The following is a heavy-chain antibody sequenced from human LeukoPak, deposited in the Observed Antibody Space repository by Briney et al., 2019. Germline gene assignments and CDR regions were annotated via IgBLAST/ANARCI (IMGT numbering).Heavy chain of an antibody. CDR1: GGSISSGGYY. CDR2: IYHTGST. CDR3: ARDRDSNYADGFDI. V-gene: IGHV4-30-2*01. D-gene: IGHD4-11*01. Sequence: PSETLSLTCTVSGGSISSGGYYWSWIRQPPGKGLEWIGYIYHTGSTYYNPSLKSRVTISVDRSKNQFSLKLSSVTAADTAVYYCARDRDSNYADGFDIWGQGTMVTVSS. J-gene: IGHJ3*02.